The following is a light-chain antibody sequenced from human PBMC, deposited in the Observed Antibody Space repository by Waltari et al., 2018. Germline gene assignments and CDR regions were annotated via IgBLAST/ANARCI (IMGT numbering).Light chain of an antibody. V-gene: IGLV3-1*01. CDR2: QDS. CDR1: RLEDKY. J-gene: IGLJ2*01. Sequence: YELTHPPSVSVSPGQTASITCSGERLEDKYVCWYQQKTGQSPVLVMHQDSRRPSGIPERFTGSSSGTTATLTISGTQAMDEADYYCQAWDSITDVVFGGGTRLTVL. CDR3: QAWDSITDVV.